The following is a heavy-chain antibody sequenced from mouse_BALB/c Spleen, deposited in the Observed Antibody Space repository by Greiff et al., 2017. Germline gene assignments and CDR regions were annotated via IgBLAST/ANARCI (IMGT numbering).Heavy chain of an antibody. Sequence: EVQLQQSGAELVKPGASVKLSCTASGFNIKDTYMHWVKQRPEQGLEWIGRIDPANGNTKYDPKFQGKATITADTSSNTAYLQLSSLTSEDTAVYYCSYYYGSSHGAMDYWGQGTSVTVSS. CDR2: IDPANGNT. J-gene: IGHJ4*01. D-gene: IGHD1-1*01. V-gene: IGHV14-3*02. CDR1: GFNIKDTY. CDR3: SYYYGSSHGAMDY.